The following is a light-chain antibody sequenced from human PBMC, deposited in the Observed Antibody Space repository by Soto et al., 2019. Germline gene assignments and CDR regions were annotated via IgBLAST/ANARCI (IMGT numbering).Light chain of an antibody. Sequence: DIQMTQSPSTVSASVGDRVTITCRASQSLNNWLAWYQQKPGKAPKLLIYKASTLETGVPSRFSGSASGTEFTLTISSLQPDDLATYYCQHYNGYPISFGQGTRLEIK. CDR2: KAS. CDR1: QSLNNW. CDR3: QHYNGYPIS. J-gene: IGKJ5*01. V-gene: IGKV1-5*03.